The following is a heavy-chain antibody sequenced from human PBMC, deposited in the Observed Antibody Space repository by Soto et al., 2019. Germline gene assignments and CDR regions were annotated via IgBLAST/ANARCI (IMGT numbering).Heavy chain of an antibody. D-gene: IGHD1-26*01. Sequence: SETLSLTCTVSGGSISSGDYYWSWIRQHPGKGLEWIGYIYYSGTTYYNPSLESRVSISADTSENQFSLKVKSVTVADTAVYYCASTYYTGDSGPYDYWGQGTLVTVS. CDR3: ASTYYTGDSGPYDY. CDR2: IYYSGTT. CDR1: GGSISSGDYY. V-gene: IGHV4-31*03. J-gene: IGHJ4*02.